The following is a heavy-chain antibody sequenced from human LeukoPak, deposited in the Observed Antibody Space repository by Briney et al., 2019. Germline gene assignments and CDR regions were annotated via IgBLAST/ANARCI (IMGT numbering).Heavy chain of an antibody. J-gene: IGHJ3*02. CDR1: DFTFRNAW. CDR2: IKQDGSEK. CDR3: ARRDYDSNGYYYYDAFDI. D-gene: IGHD3-22*01. Sequence: GGSLRLSCAASDFTFRNAWMSWVRQAPGKGLEWVANIKQDGSEKYYVDSVKGRFTISRDNAKNSLYLQMNSLRAEDTAVYYCARRDYDSNGYYYYDAFDIWGQGTMVTVSS. V-gene: IGHV3-7*01.